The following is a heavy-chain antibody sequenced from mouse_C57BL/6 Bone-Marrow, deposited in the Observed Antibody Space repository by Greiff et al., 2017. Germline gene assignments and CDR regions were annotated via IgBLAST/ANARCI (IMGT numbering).Heavy chain of an antibody. D-gene: IGHD3-1*01. Sequence: QVQLQQSGAELARPGASVKLSCKASGYTFTSYGISWVKQRTGQGLEWIGEIYPRSGNTYYNEKFKGKATLTADQSSSTAYMALRSLTSEDSAVYFCARRRAFAYWGQGTLVTVSA. CDR1: GYTFTSYG. V-gene: IGHV1-81*01. CDR2: IYPRSGNT. J-gene: IGHJ3*01. CDR3: ARRRAFAY.